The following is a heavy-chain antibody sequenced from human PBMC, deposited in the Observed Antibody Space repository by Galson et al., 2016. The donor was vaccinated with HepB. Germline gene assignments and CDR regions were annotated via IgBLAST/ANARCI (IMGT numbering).Heavy chain of an antibody. D-gene: IGHD5-24*01. J-gene: IGHJ4*02. Sequence: PALVKPTQTPTLTCTFSGFSLSTSGMCVSWIRQPPGKALEWLAFIDWEDDKYYNISLRTRLTISKDTSKNQVVLTMTDMAPGDTARYYCARINRHGYNNYYFDYWGQGTLVSVAS. CDR2: IDWEDDK. CDR3: ARINRHGYNNYYFDY. CDR1: GFSLSTSGMC. V-gene: IGHV2-70*01.